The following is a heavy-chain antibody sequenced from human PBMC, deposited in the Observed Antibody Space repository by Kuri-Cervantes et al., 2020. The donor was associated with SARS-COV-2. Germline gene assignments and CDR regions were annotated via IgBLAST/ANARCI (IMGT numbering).Heavy chain of an antibody. CDR2: MNPNSGNT. CDR3: ARGYSYGRYYFDY. D-gene: IGHD5-18*01. V-gene: IGHV1-8*01. Sequence: ASVKVSCKASGYTFTSYDINWVRQATGQGLEWMGWMNPNSGNTGYAQKFQGRVTMTRNTSISTAYMELRSLRSDDTAVYYCARGYSYGRYYFDYWGQGTLVTVSS. J-gene: IGHJ4*02. CDR1: GYTFTSYD.